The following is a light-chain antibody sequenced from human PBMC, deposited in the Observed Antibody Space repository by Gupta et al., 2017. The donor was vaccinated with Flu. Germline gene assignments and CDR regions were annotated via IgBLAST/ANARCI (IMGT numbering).Light chain of an antibody. CDR3: QQYNSYSS. Sequence: DIQMTQSPSTLSESVGDRVTITCRASQSISSWLAWYQQKLGKAPKLLIYKASSLESGGPSRFSGSGSGTEFTLTISSLQPDDFATYYCQQYNSYSSFGPGTKVDIK. CDR1: QSISSW. V-gene: IGKV1-5*03. J-gene: IGKJ3*01. CDR2: KAS.